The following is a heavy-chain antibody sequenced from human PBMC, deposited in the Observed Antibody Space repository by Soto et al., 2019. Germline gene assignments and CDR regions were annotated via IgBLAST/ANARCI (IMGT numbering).Heavy chain of an antibody. CDR1: GFTFSSYG. J-gene: IGHJ6*02. CDR3: ANERSKPQWLVAYYYYGMDV. V-gene: IGHV3-30*18. D-gene: IGHD6-19*01. CDR2: ISYDGSNK. Sequence: GGSLRLSCAASGFTFSSYGMHWVRQAPGKGLEWVAVISYDGSNKYYADSVKGRFTISRDNSKNTLYLQMNSLRAEDTAVYYCANERSKPQWLVAYYYYGMDVWGQGTTVTVSS.